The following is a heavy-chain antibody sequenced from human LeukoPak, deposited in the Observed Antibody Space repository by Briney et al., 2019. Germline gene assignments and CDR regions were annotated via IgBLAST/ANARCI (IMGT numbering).Heavy chain of an antibody. D-gene: IGHD6-19*01. CDR1: GGSFSGYY. CDR3: ARVSGIAVADFFDY. J-gene: IGHJ4*02. CDR2: INHSGGT. V-gene: IGHV4-34*01. Sequence: SETLSLTCAVYGGSFSGYYWSWIRQPPGKGLEWIGEINHSGGTNYNPSLKSRVTISVDTSKNQFSLKLSSVTAADTAVYYCARVSGIAVADFFDYWGQGTLVTVSS.